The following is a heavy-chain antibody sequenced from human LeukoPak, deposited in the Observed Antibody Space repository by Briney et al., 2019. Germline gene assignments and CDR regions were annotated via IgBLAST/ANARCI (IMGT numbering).Heavy chain of an antibody. V-gene: IGHV3-53*01. D-gene: IGHD3-10*01. J-gene: IGHJ6*03. CDR3: ARGRRVVRGVIYYYYYMDV. Sequence: PGGSLRLSCAASGFIVSSNYMTWVRQAPGKGLEWVSVIYSGGSTYYADSVKGRFTISRDDSKNTLFLQMNSLRAEDTAMYYCARGRRVVRGVIYYYYYMDVWGKGTTVTISS. CDR1: GFIVSSNY. CDR2: IYSGGST.